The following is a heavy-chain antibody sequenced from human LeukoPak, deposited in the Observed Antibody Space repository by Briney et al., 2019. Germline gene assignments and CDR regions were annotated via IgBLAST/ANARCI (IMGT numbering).Heavy chain of an antibody. CDR2: ISSSGSTI. CDR1: GFTFSDYY. D-gene: IGHD6-19*01. J-gene: IGHJ4*02. Sequence: SGGSLRLSCAASGFTFSDYYMSWIRQAPGKGLEWVSYISSSGSTIYYADSVKGRFTISRDNAKNSLYLQMNSLRAEDTAVYYCARDTSGWLKTEPSFDYWGQGTLVTVSS. CDR3: ARDTSGWLKTEPSFDY. V-gene: IGHV3-11*04.